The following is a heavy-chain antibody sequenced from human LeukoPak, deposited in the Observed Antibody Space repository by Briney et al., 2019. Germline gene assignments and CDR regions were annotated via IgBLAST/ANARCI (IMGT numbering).Heavy chain of an antibody. CDR3: ARGAYSGSFFDY. Sequence: SETLSLTCTVSGGSIRRYYWSWIRQPPGKGLEWIGYIYYSGSTNYNPSLKSRVTISVDTSKNQFSLKLSSVTAADTAVYYCARGAYSGSFFDYWGQGTLVTVSS. CDR2: IYYSGST. D-gene: IGHD1-26*01. V-gene: IGHV4-59*01. CDR1: GGSIRRYY. J-gene: IGHJ4*02.